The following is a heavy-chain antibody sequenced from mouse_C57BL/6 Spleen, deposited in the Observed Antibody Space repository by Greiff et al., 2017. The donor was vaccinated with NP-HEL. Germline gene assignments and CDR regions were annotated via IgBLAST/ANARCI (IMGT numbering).Heavy chain of an antibody. J-gene: IGHJ4*01. Sequence: VQLQQSGPELVKPGASVKISCKASGYSFTGYYMNWVKQSPEKSLEWIGEINPSTGGTTYNQKFKAKATLTVDKSSSTAYMQLKSLTSEDSAVYYCAKLYYYGSSYRYYAMDYWGQGTSVTVSS. D-gene: IGHD1-1*01. V-gene: IGHV1-42*01. CDR2: INPSTGGT. CDR3: AKLYYYGSSYRYYAMDY. CDR1: GYSFTGYY.